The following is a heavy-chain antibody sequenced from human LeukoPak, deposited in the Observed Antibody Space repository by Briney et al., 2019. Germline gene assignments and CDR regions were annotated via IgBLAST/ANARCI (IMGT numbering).Heavy chain of an antibody. Sequence: GGTLRLSCAASGFTFSSYGVSWIRQAPGKGLEWVSAISGSGGSTYYADSVKGRFTISRDNSKNTLYLQMNSLRAEDTAVYYCARADYGDYFDYWGQGTLVTVSS. D-gene: IGHD4-17*01. CDR3: ARADYGDYFDY. CDR1: GFTFSSYG. J-gene: IGHJ4*02. V-gene: IGHV3-23*01. CDR2: ISGSGGST.